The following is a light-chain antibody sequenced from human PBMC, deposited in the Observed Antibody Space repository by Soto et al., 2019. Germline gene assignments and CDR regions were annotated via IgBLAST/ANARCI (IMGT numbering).Light chain of an antibody. CDR1: QDIANF. V-gene: IGKV1-33*01. Sequence: DIQMTQSPSSLSASVGDRVTITCQASQDIANFLSWYQQKPGKAPRLLIYDASNLETGVPSRFSGSGSGTHFTFTISSLRTEDLAAYYCQQYEDLPLSFGPGTYV. J-gene: IGKJ3*01. CDR2: DAS. CDR3: QQYEDLPLS.